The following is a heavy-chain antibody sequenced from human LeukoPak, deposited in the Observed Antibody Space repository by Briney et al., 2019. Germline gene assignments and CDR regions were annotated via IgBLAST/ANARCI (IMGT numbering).Heavy chain of an antibody. CDR3: ARDGVRDGLYFDY. CDR2: ISYDGSNK. CDR1: GFTFSSYG. Sequence: GGSLRLSCAASGFTFSSYGMHWVRQAPGKGLEWVAVISYDGSNKYYADSVKGRFTISRDNSKNTLYLQMNSLRAEDTAVYYCARDGVRDGLYFDYWGQGTLVTVSS. D-gene: IGHD5-24*01. V-gene: IGHV3-30*03. J-gene: IGHJ4*02.